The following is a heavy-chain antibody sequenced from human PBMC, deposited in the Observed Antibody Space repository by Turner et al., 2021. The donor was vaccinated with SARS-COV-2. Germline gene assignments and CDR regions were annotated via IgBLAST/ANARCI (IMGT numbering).Heavy chain of an antibody. V-gene: IGHV3-30*18. CDR2: ISYDGSNK. CDR1: GFTFSNYG. Sequence: QVQLVEAGGGVVQPGRSLRLLCAASGFTFSNYGMFWVRQAPGKGLEWVALISYDGSNKHYADSVKGRFTISRDNSKNTLFLQMYSLRAEDTAVYYCVKGGSGWSMEFDYWGHGTLVTVSS. J-gene: IGHJ4*01. D-gene: IGHD6-19*01. CDR3: VKGGSGWSMEFDY.